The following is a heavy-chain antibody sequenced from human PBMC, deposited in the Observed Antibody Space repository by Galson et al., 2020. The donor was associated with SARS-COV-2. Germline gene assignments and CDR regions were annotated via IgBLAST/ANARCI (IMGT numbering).Heavy chain of an antibody. CDR3: AKGSVTKYLEKWGLFSYLEY. V-gene: IGHV3-30*18. CDR1: GFTFSSYG. J-gene: IGHJ4*02. D-gene: IGHD1-26*01. CDR2: IAYDGWNK. Sequence: GESLKISCAASGFTFSSYGMHWVRQAPGKGLEWVAVIAYDGWNKHYANSVEGRFTVSRDNSKNTLYLQMNSLRGEDTAVYYCAKGSVTKYLEKWGLFSYLEYWGQGTLVTVSS.